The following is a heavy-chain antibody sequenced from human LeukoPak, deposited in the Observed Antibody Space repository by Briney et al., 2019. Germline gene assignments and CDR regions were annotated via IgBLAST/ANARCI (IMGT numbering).Heavy chain of an antibody. D-gene: IGHD2-2*01. CDR3: ARGSANIVVVPAAIRAAAHDY. J-gene: IGHJ4*02. V-gene: IGHV4-34*01. Sequence: SSETLSLTCAVYGGSFSGYYWSWIRQPPGKGLEWIGEINHSGSTTYNPSLKSRVTISSDTSKNQFSLKLSSVTAADTAVYYCARGSANIVVVPAAIRAAAHDYWGQGTLVTVSS. CDR2: INHSGST. CDR1: GGSFSGYY.